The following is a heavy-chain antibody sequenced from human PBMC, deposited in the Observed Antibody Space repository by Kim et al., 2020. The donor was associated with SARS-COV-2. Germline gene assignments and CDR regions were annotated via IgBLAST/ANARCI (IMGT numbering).Heavy chain of an antibody. Sequence: SETLSLTCVVNGGSFSDYYWTWIRQPPGKGLEWIGEVYRSGSTNYNPSLKSRVTMSVDTSKNQFSLKMNCVTAADTAVYYCARGAGIYYYYGVGVWGQGTTVTVSS. CDR2: VYRSGST. D-gene: IGHD6-19*01. CDR1: GGSFSDYY. CDR3: ARGAGIYYYYGVGV. J-gene: IGHJ6*02. V-gene: IGHV4-34*01.